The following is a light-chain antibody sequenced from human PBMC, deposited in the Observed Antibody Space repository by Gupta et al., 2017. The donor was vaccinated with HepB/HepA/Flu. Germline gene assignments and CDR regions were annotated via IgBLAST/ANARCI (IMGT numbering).Light chain of an antibody. Sequence: EVVMTQSPATLSVSPGERATLSCRASQSMNSSLAWIQQKPGQAPRALIYGASTRAIGVPARFSGGGFGTEFTLIISSLQSKDSAVYYCQQYNNWPYTFGQGTKLEIK. CDR2: GAS. CDR3: QQYNNWPYT. CDR1: QSMNSS. V-gene: IGKV3-15*01. J-gene: IGKJ2*01.